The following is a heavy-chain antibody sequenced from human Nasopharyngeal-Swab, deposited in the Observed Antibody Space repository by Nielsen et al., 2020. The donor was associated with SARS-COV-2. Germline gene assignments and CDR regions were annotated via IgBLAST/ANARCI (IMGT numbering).Heavy chain of an antibody. CDR3: AREGRDGAVSS. CDR1: GFTFSTYA. CDR2: IDAGGGNT. Sequence: GESLKISCAASGFTFSTYAMTWVRQAPGKGLEWVSTIDAGGGNTWYADSVKGRFTISRDNSKSTLYLQMNSLRAEDTAVYFCAREGRDGAVSSWGQGTLVTVSS. J-gene: IGHJ5*02. D-gene: IGHD5-24*01. V-gene: IGHV3-23*01.